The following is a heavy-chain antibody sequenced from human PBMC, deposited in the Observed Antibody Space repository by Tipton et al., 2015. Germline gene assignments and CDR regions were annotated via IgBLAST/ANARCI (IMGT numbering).Heavy chain of an antibody. CDR3: AKGLSGSYLLDF. J-gene: IGHJ4*02. CDR1: GFTFSSYS. D-gene: IGHD1-26*01. V-gene: IGHV3-23*01. CDR2: ISGSGGST. Sequence: SLRLSCAASGFTFSSYSMNWVRQAPGKGLEWVSAISGSGGSTYYADSVKGRFTISRDNSKNTLYLQMNSLSADDTALYYCAKGLSGSYLLDFWGQGTLLIVSS.